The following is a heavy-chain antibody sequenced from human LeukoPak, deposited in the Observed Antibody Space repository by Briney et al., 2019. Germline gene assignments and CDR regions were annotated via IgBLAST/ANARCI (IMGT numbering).Heavy chain of an antibody. CDR3: ARQRGYSYGTDY. Sequence: GGSLRLSCAASGFTFSSYSMNWVRQAPGKGLEWVSSISSSSSYIYYADSVKGRFTISRDNAKNSLYLQMNSLRAEDTAVYYCARQRGYSYGTDYWGQGTLVTVSP. CDR1: GFTFSSYS. J-gene: IGHJ4*02. V-gene: IGHV3-21*01. CDR2: ISSSSSYI. D-gene: IGHD5-18*01.